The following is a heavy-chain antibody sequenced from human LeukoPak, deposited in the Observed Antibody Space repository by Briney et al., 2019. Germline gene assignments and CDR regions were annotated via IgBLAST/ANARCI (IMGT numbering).Heavy chain of an antibody. V-gene: IGHV4-59*01. CDR1: GGSISSYY. CDR2: IYYSGST. J-gene: IGHJ3*02. CDR3: ARGRSPPAPLPDAFDI. Sequence: KPSETLSLTCTVSGGSISSYYWSWIRQPPGKGLEWIVYIYYSGSTNYNPSLKSRVTISVDTSKNQFSLKLSSVTAADTAVYYCARGRSPPAPLPDAFDIWGQGTMVTVSS. D-gene: IGHD3-10*01.